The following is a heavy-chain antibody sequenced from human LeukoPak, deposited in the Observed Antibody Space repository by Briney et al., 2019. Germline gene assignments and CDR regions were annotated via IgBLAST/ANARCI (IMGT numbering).Heavy chain of an antibody. CDR1: GFTFSTYT. CDR2: LSSDWRYI. Sequence: GGSLRLSCAASGFTFSTYTMNWVRQAPGKGLEWVSSLSSDWRYIYYADSVKGRFTISRDNAKNSLYLQMNSLRAEDTAVYFCAREDDPKPKYDYWGQGTLVTVSS. V-gene: IGHV3-21*01. J-gene: IGHJ4*02. D-gene: IGHD1-1*01. CDR3: AREDDPKPKYDY.